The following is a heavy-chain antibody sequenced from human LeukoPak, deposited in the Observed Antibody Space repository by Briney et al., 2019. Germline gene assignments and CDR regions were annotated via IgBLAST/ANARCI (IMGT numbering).Heavy chain of an antibody. D-gene: IGHD6-19*01. Sequence: KPGGSLRLSCAASRFTFSSYSMNWVRQAPGKGLEWVSSISSSSSYIYYADSVKGRFTISRDNAKNSLYLQMNSLRAEDTAVYYCARDVRAVAGLLDYWGQGTLVTVSS. V-gene: IGHV3-21*01. J-gene: IGHJ4*02. CDR2: ISSSSSYI. CDR3: ARDVRAVAGLLDY. CDR1: RFTFSSYS.